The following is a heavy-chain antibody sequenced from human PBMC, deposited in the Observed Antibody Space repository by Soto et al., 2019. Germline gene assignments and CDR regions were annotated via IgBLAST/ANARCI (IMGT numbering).Heavy chain of an antibody. D-gene: IGHD2-21*01. Sequence: QVQLVESGGGVVQPGRSLRLSCAASGFTFSSYGMHWVRQAPGKGLEWVAVIWYDGSKKYYADSVKGRFTISRDNSKNTLYLQMNSLRAEDTAVYYCARVGDGYNWGFDYWGQGTLVTVSS. J-gene: IGHJ4*02. CDR3: ARVGDGYNWGFDY. V-gene: IGHV3-33*01. CDR2: IWYDGSKK. CDR1: GFTFSSYG.